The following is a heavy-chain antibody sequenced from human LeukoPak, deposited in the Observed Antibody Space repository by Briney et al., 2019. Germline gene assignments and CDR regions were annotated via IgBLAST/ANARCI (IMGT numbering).Heavy chain of an antibody. J-gene: IGHJ5*02. CDR3: ARRAKTYGFDP. D-gene: IGHD4-17*01. Sequence: SETLSLTCTVSGGSISSYYWSWIRQPPGKGLEWIGYTYYSGSTNYNPSLKSRVTISVDTSKNQFSLKLSSVTAANTAVYYCARRAKTYGFDPWGQGTLVTVSS. CDR1: GGSISSYY. V-gene: IGHV4-59*01. CDR2: TYYSGST.